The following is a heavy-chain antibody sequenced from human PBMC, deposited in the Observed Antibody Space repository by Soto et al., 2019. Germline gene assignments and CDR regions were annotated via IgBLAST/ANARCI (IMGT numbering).Heavy chain of an antibody. CDR3: AREGDRCTSTSCYDWFDP. V-gene: IGHV1-18*01. CDR2: ISAYNGNT. J-gene: IGHJ5*02. CDR1: GYTFTSYG. Sequence: QVQLVQSGAEVKKPGASVKVSCKASGYTFTSYGISWVRQAPGQGLEWMGWISAYNGNTNYAQKLQGRVTMTTDTSTSTAYMELRSLRADDTAVYYCAREGDRCTSTSCYDWFDPWGQGTLVTVSS. D-gene: IGHD2-2*01.